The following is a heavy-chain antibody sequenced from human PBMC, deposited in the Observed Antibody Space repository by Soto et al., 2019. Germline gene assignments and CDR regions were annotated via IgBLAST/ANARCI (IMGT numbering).Heavy chain of an antibody. Sequence: GGSLRLSCAASGFTFSSYAMSWVRQAPGKGLEWVSAISGSGGSTYYADSVKGRFTISRDNSKNTLYLQMNSLRAEDTAVYYCAKEGVGCSGGSYYTLFVYFDYWGQGTLVTVSS. CDR3: AKEGVGCSGGSYYTLFVYFDY. V-gene: IGHV3-23*01. J-gene: IGHJ4*02. D-gene: IGHD2-15*01. CDR2: ISGSGGST. CDR1: GFTFSSYA.